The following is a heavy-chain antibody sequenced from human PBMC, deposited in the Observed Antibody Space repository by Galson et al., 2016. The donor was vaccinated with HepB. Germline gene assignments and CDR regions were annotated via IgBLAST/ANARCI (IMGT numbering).Heavy chain of an antibody. CDR2: IHPDDSDT. D-gene: IGHD6-19*01. Sequence: QSGAEVKKPGESLKISCKGSGYSFTNYWIGWVRQMPGKGLEWMGMIHPDDSDTKYSPSFQGQVTMSADKSISTAYLQWSSLTASDTAMYYCARISGRGWGSFDYWGQGTLVTVSS. CDR1: GYSFTNYW. CDR3: ARISGRGWGSFDY. V-gene: IGHV5-51*01. J-gene: IGHJ4*02.